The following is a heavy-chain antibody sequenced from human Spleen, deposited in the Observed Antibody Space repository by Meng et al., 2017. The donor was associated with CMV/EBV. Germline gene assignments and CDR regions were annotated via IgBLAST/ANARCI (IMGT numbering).Heavy chain of an antibody. CDR3: ASAPPLSAFDI. V-gene: IGHV4-39*07. J-gene: IGHJ3*02. CDR1: GGSISSSSYY. Sequence: GSLRLSCTVSGGSISSSSYYWGWIRQPPGKGLEWIGSIYYSGSTYYNPSLKSRVTISVDTSKNQFSLKLSSVTAADTAVYYCASAPPLSAFDIWGQGTMVTVSS. CDR2: IYYSGST.